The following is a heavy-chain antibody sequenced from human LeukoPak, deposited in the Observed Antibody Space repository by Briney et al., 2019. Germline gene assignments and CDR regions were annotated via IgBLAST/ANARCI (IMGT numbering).Heavy chain of an antibody. Sequence: GGFLRLSCASSGFTFSNNAMSWVRRTRGKGLPWVSSISGSGGSTYYADSVKGRFTISRDNSKNTLYLQLNSLRAEDTAVYYCAKSTSPLYYYYGMDVWGQGTTVTVSS. V-gene: IGHV3-23*01. D-gene: IGHD2-2*01. J-gene: IGHJ6*02. CDR1: GFTFSNNA. CDR2: ISGSGGST. CDR3: AKSTSPLYYYYGMDV.